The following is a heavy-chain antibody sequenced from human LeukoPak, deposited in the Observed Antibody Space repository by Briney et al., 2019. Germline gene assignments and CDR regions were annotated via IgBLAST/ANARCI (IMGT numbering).Heavy chain of an antibody. V-gene: IGHV3-30*03. CDR1: GFSFSTYG. CDR3: ARDSGVVAGHWYFDL. CDR2: ISDDGNNK. Sequence: GRSQRPSYTAAGFSFSTYGMHWVRQAPGKGRDWVAIISDDGNNKYYADSAQCRATISRDSTKNTLKLKVSSERAGVMVFYCCARDSGVVAGHWYFDLWGRGTLVSV. D-gene: IGHD3-10*01. J-gene: IGHJ2*01.